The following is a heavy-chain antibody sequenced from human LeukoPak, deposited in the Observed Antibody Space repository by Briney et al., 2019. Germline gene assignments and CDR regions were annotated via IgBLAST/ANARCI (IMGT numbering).Heavy chain of an antibody. D-gene: IGHD3-10*01. V-gene: IGHV1-46*01. CDR3: ARGVSMGRGGITSRPPHYFDY. Sequence: ASVKVSCKASGYTFTTYYMHWVRQAPGQGLEWMGTINPSGGLTWYSQKFEDRVTMTRDTSTSTVYMELSSLRSDDTAVYYCARGVSMGRGGITSRPPHYFDYWGQGTLVTVSS. J-gene: IGHJ4*02. CDR2: INPSGGLT. CDR1: GYTFTTYY.